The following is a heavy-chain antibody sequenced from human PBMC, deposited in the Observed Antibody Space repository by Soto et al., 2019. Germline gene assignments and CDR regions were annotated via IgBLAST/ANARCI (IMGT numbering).Heavy chain of an antibody. CDR2: ISYDGSNK. Sequence: GGSLRLSCAASGFTFSSYAMHWVRQAPGKGLEWVALISYDGSNKDYADSVKGRFTISRDNSRNTLFLQMNSLRAEDTAVYYCARDYYKYYDSSGYYRSPAYWGQGTLVTVSS. CDR1: GFTFSSYA. J-gene: IGHJ4*02. V-gene: IGHV3-30-3*01. CDR3: ARDYYKYYDSSGYYRSPAY. D-gene: IGHD3-22*01.